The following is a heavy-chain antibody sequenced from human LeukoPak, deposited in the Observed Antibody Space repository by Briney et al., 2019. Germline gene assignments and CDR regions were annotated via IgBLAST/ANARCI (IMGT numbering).Heavy chain of an antibody. CDR3: ARYYDILTGYDHPFDY. CDR1: GYTFTSYG. Sequence: ASVTVSFKASGYTFTSYGISWVRQAPGQGLEWMGWISAYNGNTNYAQKLQGRVTMTTDTSTSTAYMELRSLRSDDTAVYYCARYYDILTGYDHPFDYGGQGTLVTVSS. V-gene: IGHV1-18*01. D-gene: IGHD3-9*01. J-gene: IGHJ4*02. CDR2: ISAYNGNT.